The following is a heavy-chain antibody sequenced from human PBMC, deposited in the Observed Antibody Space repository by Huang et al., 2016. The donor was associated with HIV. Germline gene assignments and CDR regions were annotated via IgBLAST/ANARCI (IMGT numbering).Heavy chain of an antibody. CDR2: FHPNSGVT. CDR1: GYIFIGYY. CDR3: ARSPLLGESSSALEF. J-gene: IGHJ4*02. D-gene: IGHD3-16*01. V-gene: IGHV1-2*06. Sequence: QVQLVQSGAEVKKPGASVKVSCKASGYIFIGYYIQWVRQAPGQGLEWRGRFHPNSGVTKNAEKFQGRVTMTKDTSIDTAYMELRSLRSADTAVYYCARSPLLGESSSALEFWGQGTLAIVSS.